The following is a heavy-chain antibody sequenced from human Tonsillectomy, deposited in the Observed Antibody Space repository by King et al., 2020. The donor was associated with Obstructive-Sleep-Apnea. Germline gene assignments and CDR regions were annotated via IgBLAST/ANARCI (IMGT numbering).Heavy chain of an antibody. Sequence: VQLVESGGGVVQPGRSLRLSCAASGFTFSTYAMHWVRQVPGKGLEWVAVISYDGSHKYYADSLKGRFTISRDNSKNTLYLQINSLRPEDTAVYYCARTAVDPYSSSGYYYYYGRDVWGQGTTVTVSS. J-gene: IGHJ6*02. CDR1: GFTFSTYA. CDR3: ARTAVDPYSSSGYYYYYGRDV. D-gene: IGHD6-13*01. CDR2: ISYDGSHK. V-gene: IGHV3-30-3*01.